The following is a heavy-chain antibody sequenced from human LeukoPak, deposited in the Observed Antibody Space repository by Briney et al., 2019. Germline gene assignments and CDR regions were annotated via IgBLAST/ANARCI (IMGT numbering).Heavy chain of an antibody. CDR2: IYTSGST. V-gene: IGHV4-4*07. Sequence: PSETLPLTCTVSGGSISSYYWSWVRQPAGKGLEWIGRIYTSGSTNYNPSLKSRVTMSVDTSKNQSSLKLSSVTAADTAVYYCARGPPDYYGSGSYLSFDYWGQGTLVTVSS. J-gene: IGHJ4*02. D-gene: IGHD3-10*01. CDR1: GGSISSYY. CDR3: ARGPPDYYGSGSYLSFDY.